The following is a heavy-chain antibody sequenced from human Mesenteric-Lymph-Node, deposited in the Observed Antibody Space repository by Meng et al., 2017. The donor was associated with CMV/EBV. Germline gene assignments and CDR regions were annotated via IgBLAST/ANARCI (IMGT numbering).Heavy chain of an antibody. J-gene: IGHJ4*02. CDR3: ANAGILGYCSGGSCPFDY. D-gene: IGHD2-15*01. Sequence: GESLKISCAASGFTFSSYGMHWVRQAPGKGLEWVAFIRYDGSNKYYADSVKGRFTISRDNSKNTLYLQMNSLRAEDTAVYYCANAGILGYCSGGSCPFDYWGQGTLVTVSS. V-gene: IGHV3-30*02. CDR1: GFTFSSYG. CDR2: IRYDGSNK.